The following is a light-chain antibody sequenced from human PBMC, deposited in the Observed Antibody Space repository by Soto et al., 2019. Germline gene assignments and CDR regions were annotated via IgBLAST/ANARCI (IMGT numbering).Light chain of an antibody. CDR3: QQYCSSRT. Sequence: EIVLTQSPGTLSLSPGERATLSCRASQSVSSSYLAWYQQKPGQAPRLLIYGASSRATGIPDRFSGRGSGTDFPLTISRLEPEDFAVYYCQQYCSSRTFGHGTKVEIK. V-gene: IGKV3-20*01. CDR1: QSVSSSY. J-gene: IGKJ1*01. CDR2: GAS.